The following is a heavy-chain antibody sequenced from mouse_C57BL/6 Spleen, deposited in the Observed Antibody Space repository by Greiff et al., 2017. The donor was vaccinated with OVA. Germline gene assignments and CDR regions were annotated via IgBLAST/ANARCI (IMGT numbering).Heavy chain of an antibody. Sequence: QVQLQQSGAELVRPGSSVKLSCKASGYTFTSYWMHWVKQRPIQGLEWIGNIDPSDSETHYNQKFKDKATLTVDKSSSTAYMQLSSLTSEDSAVYYCARITTVVAAGDYWGQGTSVTVSS. CDR1: GYTFTSYW. V-gene: IGHV1-52*01. CDR3: ARITTVVAAGDY. J-gene: IGHJ4*01. CDR2: IDPSDSET. D-gene: IGHD1-1*01.